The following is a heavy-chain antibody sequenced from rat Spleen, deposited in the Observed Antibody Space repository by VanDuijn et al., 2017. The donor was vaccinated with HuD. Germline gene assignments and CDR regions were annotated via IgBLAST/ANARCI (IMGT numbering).Heavy chain of an antibody. CDR3: ARQDTSGYSNWFAY. CDR2: INPGGYNT. D-gene: IGHD4-3*01. CDR1: GFTFNNYG. V-gene: IGHV5-29*01. Sequence: EVQLVESDGGLVQPGRSLKLSCAASGFTFNNYGMAWVRQVPTKGLEWVASINPGGYNTYYRDSVKGRFTVSRDNSKSTLYLQVDSLRSEDTATYYCARQDTSGYSNWFAYWGQGTLVTVSS. J-gene: IGHJ3*01.